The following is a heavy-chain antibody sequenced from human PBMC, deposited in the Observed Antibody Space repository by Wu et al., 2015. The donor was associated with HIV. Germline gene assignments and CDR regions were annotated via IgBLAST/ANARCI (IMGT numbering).Heavy chain of an antibody. Sequence: QVQLVQSGAEVKKPGASVKVSCKASGYNFFSYGISWVRQAPGQGLEWMGWISAYNGNTNYVQKLQGRVTMTTDTSTSTAYMELRSLRSDDTAVYFCARVPRSGAYYYYYMDVWGQGTTVTVSS. CDR1: GYNFFSYG. CDR3: ARVPRSGAYYYYYMDV. D-gene: IGHD2-21*01. J-gene: IGHJ6*03. CDR2: ISAYNGNT. V-gene: IGHV1-18*01.